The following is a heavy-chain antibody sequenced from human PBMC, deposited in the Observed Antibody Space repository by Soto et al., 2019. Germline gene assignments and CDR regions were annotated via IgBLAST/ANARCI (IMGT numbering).Heavy chain of an antibody. J-gene: IGHJ6*02. CDR3: ASDLSGRADV. D-gene: IGHD3-10*01. V-gene: IGHV3-74*01. CDR1: GFTFSSYA. Sequence: PGGSLRLSCAASGFTFSSYAMSWVRQAPGKGLVWVARMNEDGGTTDYADSVKGRFTISRDNAKNTLYLQMNSLRVEDTAVYYCASDLSGRADVWGQGTTVTVSS. CDR2: MNEDGGTT.